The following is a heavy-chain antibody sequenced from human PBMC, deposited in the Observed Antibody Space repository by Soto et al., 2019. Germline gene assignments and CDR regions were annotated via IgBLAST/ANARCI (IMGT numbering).Heavy chain of an antibody. CDR1: GDYITSHC. CDR2: VYHSGKT. J-gene: IGHJ2*01. Sequence: QVQLQESGPGLVKPSETLSLTCTVSGDYITSHCWSWIRQPPGKGLEWIGYVYHSGKTDSNPSLKGRVTICIVTAKNPTSLSLTSVTAADTAVYYWARPKGTAPAVWYFDLWGRGTRVTVSS. D-gene: IGHD1-1*01. V-gene: IGHV4-59*08. CDR3: ARPKGTAPAVWYFDL.